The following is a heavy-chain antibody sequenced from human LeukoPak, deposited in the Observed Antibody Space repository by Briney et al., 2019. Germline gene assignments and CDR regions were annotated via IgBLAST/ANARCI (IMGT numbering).Heavy chain of an antibody. Sequence: GGSLRLSCAASGFTFSDYYLSWIRQAPGKGLEWVSAISGSGGSTYYADSVKGRFTISRDNSKNTLYLQMNSLRAEDTAVYYCAKYYYDSSGYYYIWGQGTMVTVSS. CDR1: GFTFSDYY. CDR3: AKYYYDSSGYYYI. CDR2: ISGSGGST. D-gene: IGHD3-22*01. V-gene: IGHV3-23*01. J-gene: IGHJ3*02.